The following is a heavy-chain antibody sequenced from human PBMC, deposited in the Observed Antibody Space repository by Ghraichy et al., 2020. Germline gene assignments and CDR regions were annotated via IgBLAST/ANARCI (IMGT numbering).Heavy chain of an antibody. CDR3: AKNLAYCGGDYSQNPTP. Sequence: GGSLRLSCAASGFTVSSNYMSWVRQAPGKGLEWVSVIYSGGSTYYADSVKGRFTISRDNSKNTLFLQMNSLRAEDTAVYYCAKNLAYCGGDYSQNPTPWGQGTLVTVSS. CDR2: IYSGGST. CDR1: GFTVSSNY. J-gene: IGHJ5*02. D-gene: IGHD2-21*01. V-gene: IGHV3-66*02.